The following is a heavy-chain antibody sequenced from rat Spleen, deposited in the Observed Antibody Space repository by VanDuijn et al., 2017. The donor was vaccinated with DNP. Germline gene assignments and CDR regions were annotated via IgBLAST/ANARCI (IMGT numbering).Heavy chain of an antibody. D-gene: IGHD5-1*01. CDR1: GFTFDDFW. J-gene: IGHJ2*01. CDR2: INTDGFTT. Sequence: EVQLVESGGGLVQPGRSLKLSCVASGFTFDDFWMYWIRQAPGKGLEWVASINTDGFTTYYPDSVMGRFTISRDNAKNTLYLQMNSLRSEDTATYYCARELGAVDYWGQGVMVTVSS. V-gene: IGHV5-58*01. CDR3: ARELGAVDY.